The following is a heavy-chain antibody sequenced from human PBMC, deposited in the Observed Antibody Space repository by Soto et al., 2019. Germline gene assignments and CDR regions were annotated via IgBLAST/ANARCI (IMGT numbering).Heavy chain of an antibody. V-gene: IGHV3-11*05. CDR2: ISSGSSYT. D-gene: IGHD2-15*01. CDR1: GFTFSDYY. Sequence: QVQLVESGGGLVKPGGSLRLSCAASGFTFSDYYMSWIRQAPGKGLEWVSYISSGSSYTNHADSVKGRFTIFRDNAKNSLYLQMNSLRAEDTALYYCARTYCSGGSCYSAFRHFDYWGQGTLVTVSS. J-gene: IGHJ4*02. CDR3: ARTYCSGGSCYSAFRHFDY.